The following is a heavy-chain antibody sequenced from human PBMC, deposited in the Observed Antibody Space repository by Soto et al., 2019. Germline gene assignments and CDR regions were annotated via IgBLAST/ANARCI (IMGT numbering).Heavy chain of an antibody. CDR2: IFSSDSYA. Sequence: GESLKISCKGSGYSFSTYSIGWVRQMPGKGLEWMGNIFSSDSYARYSPSFQGQVTISVDRSISTAYLQWSSLKASDTAMYYCTTWRSSSWFDYWGQGTQVTVSS. D-gene: IGHD6-13*01. J-gene: IGHJ4*02. CDR3: TTWRSSSWFDY. V-gene: IGHV5-51*01. CDR1: GYSFSTYS.